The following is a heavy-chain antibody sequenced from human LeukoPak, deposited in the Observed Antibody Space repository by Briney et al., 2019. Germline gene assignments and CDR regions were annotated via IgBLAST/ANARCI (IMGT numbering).Heavy chain of an antibody. Sequence: GGSLRLSCAASGFTFSSYGMHWVRQAPGKGLEWVAVISYDRSNKYYADSVKGRFTISRDNSKNTLYLQMNSLRAEDTAVYYCAKGYGMGYSSSWYERYYFDYWGQGTLVTVSS. V-gene: IGHV3-30*18. CDR2: ISYDRSNK. D-gene: IGHD6-13*01. CDR1: GFTFSSYG. J-gene: IGHJ4*02. CDR3: AKGYGMGYSSSWYERYYFDY.